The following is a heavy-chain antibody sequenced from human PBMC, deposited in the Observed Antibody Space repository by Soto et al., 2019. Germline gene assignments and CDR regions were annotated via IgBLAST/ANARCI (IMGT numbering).Heavy chain of an antibody. Sequence: SETLSLTCGVSGYSLTSGYHWGWIRQPPGKGLEWIGTIYHSGTTYYNPSLMSRVTMSVDTSKNQFSLKVTSATAADTAVYFCVRVYGRSSCFFDSWGQGTLITVSS. D-gene: IGHD6-6*01. CDR2: IYHSGTT. V-gene: IGHV4-38-2*01. CDR3: VRVYGRSSCFFDS. CDR1: GYSLTSGYH. J-gene: IGHJ4*02.